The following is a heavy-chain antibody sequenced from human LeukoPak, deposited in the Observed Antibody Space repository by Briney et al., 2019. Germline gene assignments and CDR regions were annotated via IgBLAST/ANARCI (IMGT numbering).Heavy chain of an antibody. CDR1: GFTFSTYG. D-gene: IGHD3-10*01. J-gene: IGHJ3*02. Sequence: GGSLRLSCAASGFTFSTYGMYWVRQAPGKGLEYVSSISSNGNTYYANSVKGRFTISRDNPKNTLHLQMGSLRDEDLAVYYCARETRVWFGELFGAREGAFDIWGQGTMVTVSS. V-gene: IGHV3-64*01. CDR3: ARETRVWFGELFGAREGAFDI. CDR2: ISSNGNT.